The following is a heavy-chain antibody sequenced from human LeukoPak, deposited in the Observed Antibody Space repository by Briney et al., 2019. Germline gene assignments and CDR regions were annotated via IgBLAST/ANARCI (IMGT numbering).Heavy chain of an antibody. D-gene: IGHD2-2*02. Sequence: PGGSLRLSCAASGFTVSSNYMSWVRQAPGKGLEWVSVIYSGGSTYYADSVKGRFTVSRDNSKNTLYLQMNSLRAEDTAVYYCARDRDCSSTSCYSDAFDIWGQGTMVTVSS. CDR2: IYSGGST. CDR1: GFTVSSNY. V-gene: IGHV3-53*01. CDR3: ARDRDCSSTSCYSDAFDI. J-gene: IGHJ3*02.